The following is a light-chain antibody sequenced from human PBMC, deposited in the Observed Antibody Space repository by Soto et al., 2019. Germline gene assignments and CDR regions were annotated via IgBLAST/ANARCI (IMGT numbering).Light chain of an antibody. J-gene: IGKJ1*01. Sequence: DVQMTQSPSSLSASVGDRVTITCRASQVIANYLAWYQQQPGKVPKLLIYAASTLQSGVPSRFGGSGSGTDFTLTISGLQPEDVATYYCQRYDSAPQTSGHGTKALI. CDR1: QVIANY. CDR3: QRYDSAPQT. V-gene: IGKV1-27*01. CDR2: AAS.